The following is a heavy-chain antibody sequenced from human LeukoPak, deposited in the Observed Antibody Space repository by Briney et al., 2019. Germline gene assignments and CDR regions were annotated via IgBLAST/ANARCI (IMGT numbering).Heavy chain of an antibody. CDR3: ARPSYDILTGYYTLDY. CDR2: INAGNGIT. D-gene: IGHD3-9*01. Sequence: ASVKVPCKASGYTFTSYAMHWMRQAPGQRLEWMGWINAGNGITKYSQKFQGRVTITRDTSASTAYMELSSLRSEDTAVYYCARPSYDILTGYYTLDYWGQGTLVTVSS. CDR1: GYTFTSYA. V-gene: IGHV1-3*01. J-gene: IGHJ4*02.